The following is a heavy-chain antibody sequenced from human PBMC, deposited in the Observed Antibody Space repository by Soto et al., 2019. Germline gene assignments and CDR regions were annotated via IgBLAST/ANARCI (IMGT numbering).Heavy chain of an antibody. Sequence: PSETLSLTCTVSGGSISSYYWSWIRQPPGKGLEWIGYIYYSGSTNYNPSLKSRVTISVDTSKNQFSLKLSSVTAADTAVYYCARDYRSRWYSLDYWGQGTLVTVSS. V-gene: IGHV4-59*01. CDR2: IYYSGST. CDR3: ARDYRSRWYSLDY. D-gene: IGHD6-13*01. CDR1: GGSISSYY. J-gene: IGHJ4*02.